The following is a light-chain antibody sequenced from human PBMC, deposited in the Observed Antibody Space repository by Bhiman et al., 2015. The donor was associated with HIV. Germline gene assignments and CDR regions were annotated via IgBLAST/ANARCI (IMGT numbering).Light chain of an antibody. V-gene: IGLV2-23*02. CDR3: CSYAGSTTYVV. CDR1: SSDVGNYNL. CDR2: DVT. Sequence: QSALTQPASVSGSPGQSITISCTGTSSDVGNYNLVSWYQQYPGKAPKLIIYDVTQRPSGVSNRFSGAKSGNTASLTISGLQAEDEGDYYCCSYAGSTTYVVFGGGTQLTVV. J-gene: IGLJ2*01.